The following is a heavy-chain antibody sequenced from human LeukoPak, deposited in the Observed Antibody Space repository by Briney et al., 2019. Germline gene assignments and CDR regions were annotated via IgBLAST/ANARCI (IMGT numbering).Heavy chain of an antibody. D-gene: IGHD4-17*01. CDR1: GYTFTSYG. Sequence: GASVKVSCKASGYTFTSYGISWVRQAPGQGLEWMGWISAYNGNTNHAQKLQGRVTMTTDTSTSTAYMELSSLRSEDTAVYYCAAGGTTGSSYYFDYWGQGTLVTVSS. CDR2: ISAYNGNT. CDR3: AAGGTTGSSYYFDY. J-gene: IGHJ4*02. V-gene: IGHV1-18*01.